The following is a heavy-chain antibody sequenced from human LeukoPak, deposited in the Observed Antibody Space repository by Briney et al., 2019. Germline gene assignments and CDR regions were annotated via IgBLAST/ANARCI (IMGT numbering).Heavy chain of an antibody. Sequence: PSETLSLTCTVSGGSISSYYWSWIRQPPGKGLEWIGNIYDRGSTKYNPSLESRVTISVDTSKNQFSLRLSSVTAADTAVYYCARGRTFDNRGQGTLVTVSS. V-gene: IGHV4-59*01. CDR2: IYDRGST. CDR1: GGSISSYY. J-gene: IGHJ4*02. CDR3: ARGRTFDN.